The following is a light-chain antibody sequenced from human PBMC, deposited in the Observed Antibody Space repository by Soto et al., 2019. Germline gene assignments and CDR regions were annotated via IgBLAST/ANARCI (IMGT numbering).Light chain of an antibody. CDR1: QSISSW. Sequence: DIQITQSPSTLSASVGARAPITCRASQSISSWLAWYQQKPGKAPKLLIYDASSLESGVPSRFSGSGSGTDFTLTISCLQSEDFATYYCQQYYSFPWTFGQGTKVDIK. J-gene: IGKJ1*01. V-gene: IGKV1-5*01. CDR2: DAS. CDR3: QQYYSFPWT.